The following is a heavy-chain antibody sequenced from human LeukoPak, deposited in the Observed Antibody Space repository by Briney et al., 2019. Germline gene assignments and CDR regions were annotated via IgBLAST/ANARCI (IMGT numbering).Heavy chain of an antibody. CDR3: ARPSTAANDY. Sequence: GASLQISCKGSGSSFTSNWIGWVRQLPGKGLEWMGIIYPGDSDTRYSPSFQGQVTISADKSISTAYLQWSSLKASDTGMYYCARPSTAANDYWGQGTLVTVSS. J-gene: IGHJ4*02. CDR1: GSSFTSNW. CDR2: IYPGDSDT. D-gene: IGHD2-2*01. V-gene: IGHV5-51*01.